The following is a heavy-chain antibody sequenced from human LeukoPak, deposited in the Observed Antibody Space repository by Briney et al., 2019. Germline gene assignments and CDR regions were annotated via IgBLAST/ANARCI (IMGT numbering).Heavy chain of an antibody. Sequence: GASVKVSCKASGYTFANYAIHWVRQAPGHRLEWMGWINAGNGNTKYSQEFQGRVTITRDTSASTAYMELSSLRSEDMAVYYCARGSPFERWLQFWGQGTLVTVSS. CDR3: ARGSPFERWLQF. CDR2: INAGNGNT. J-gene: IGHJ4*02. CDR1: GYTFANYA. V-gene: IGHV1-3*03. D-gene: IGHD5-24*01.